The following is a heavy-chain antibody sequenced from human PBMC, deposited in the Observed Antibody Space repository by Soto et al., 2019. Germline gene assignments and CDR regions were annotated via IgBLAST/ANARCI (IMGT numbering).Heavy chain of an antibody. V-gene: IGHV3-30*04. CDR1: GFTFSSYV. J-gene: IGHJ1*01. Sequence: QVQLVESGGGVVQPGRSLRLSCAASGFTFSSYVIHWVRQAPGKGLEWVAAISKDGTSQHYADSVKDRFTISRDNSKDTLYVQMDTLRAEDTAVYYCATEDHSSGHAGTFQHWGQGTLVTVSS. CDR2: ISKDGTSQ. D-gene: IGHD3-22*01. CDR3: ATEDHSSGHAGTFQH.